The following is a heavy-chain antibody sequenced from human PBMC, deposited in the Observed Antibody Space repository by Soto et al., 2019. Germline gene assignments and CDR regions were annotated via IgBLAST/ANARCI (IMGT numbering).Heavy chain of an antibody. J-gene: IGHJ4*02. CDR3: ARGDPYCGGDCYANDY. V-gene: IGHV4-61*01. Sequence: QVQLQESGPGLVKPSETLSLTCTVSGGSVSSGSYYWSWIRQPPGKGLEWIGYIYYSGSTNYNPSLNSRVTLSVDTSKDQFALKLSSVTAADTAVYYCARGDPYCGGDCYANDYWGQGTLVTVSS. CDR1: GGSVSSGSYY. D-gene: IGHD2-21*02. CDR2: IYYSGST.